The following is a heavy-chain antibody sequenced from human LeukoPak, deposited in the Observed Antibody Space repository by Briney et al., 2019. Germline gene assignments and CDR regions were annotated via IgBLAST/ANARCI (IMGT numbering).Heavy chain of an antibody. D-gene: IGHD4-17*01. CDR1: TYSISSGYY. Sequence: SETLSLTCFVSTYSISSGYYWGWIRQPPGKALEWLGSIYHTGSTYYNPSLKSRVTISVDTSKNQFSLKLSSVTAADTAVYYCARGNDYGDYVLVYWGQGTLVTVSS. CDR3: ARGNDYGDYVLVY. CDR2: IYHTGST. J-gene: IGHJ4*02. V-gene: IGHV4-38-2*02.